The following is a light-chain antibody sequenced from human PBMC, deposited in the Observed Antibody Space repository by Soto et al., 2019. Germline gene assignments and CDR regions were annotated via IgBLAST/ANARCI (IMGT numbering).Light chain of an antibody. V-gene: IGKV3-20*01. CDR2: GAS. CDR3: QHYCVSPRT. J-gene: IGKJ1*01. CDR1: QSLGTNF. Sequence: EIVLTQSPGSLSLSPGESGTLSCRASQSLGTNFLAWFQQKPGQAPRLLIYGASTRATGIPDRFSGSGSGTDFTLIITRLEPEDSAVYYWQHYCVSPRTFGQGTKVQIK.